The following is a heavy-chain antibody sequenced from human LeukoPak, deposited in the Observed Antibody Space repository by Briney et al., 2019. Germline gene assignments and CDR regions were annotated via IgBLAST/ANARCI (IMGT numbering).Heavy chain of an antibody. CDR1: GYTFTSYA. CDR3: ARGPPNWGFDF. Sequence: ASVKVSCKASGYTFTSYAMHWVHQAPGQRLEWMGWINAGNGNTKYSQKFQGRVTITRDTSANTAYMELSSLRSDDTAVYYCARGPPNWGFDFWGQGTLVTVSS. CDR2: INAGNGNT. J-gene: IGHJ4*02. V-gene: IGHV1-3*01. D-gene: IGHD7-27*01.